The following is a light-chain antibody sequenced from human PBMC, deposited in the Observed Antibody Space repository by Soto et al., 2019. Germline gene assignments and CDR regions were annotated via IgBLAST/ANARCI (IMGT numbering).Light chain of an antibody. V-gene: IGKV3-20*01. CDR3: QQLGSSLWT. J-gene: IGKJ1*01. Sequence: EIVLTQSPATLSLSPGERATLSCRASQSVNNYLAWYQQRPGQAPRLLIYGASNRATGIPDRFSGSGSGTDFTLTITRLEPEDFAVYYCQQLGSSLWTFGQGTKVDIK. CDR2: GAS. CDR1: QSVNNY.